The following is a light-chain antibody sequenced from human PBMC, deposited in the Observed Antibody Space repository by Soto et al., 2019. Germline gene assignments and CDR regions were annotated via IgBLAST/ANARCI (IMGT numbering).Light chain of an antibody. V-gene: IGKV3-15*01. CDR2: GAS. Sequence: EIVMTQSPATLSVSPGERATLSCRASQSVSSNLAWYQQKPGQAPRLLIYGASTRATGIPARFSGSGSGTDFTLTISRLEPEDIAVYYCQQRSNWPSWTFGQGTKVDIK. CDR1: QSVSSN. J-gene: IGKJ1*01. CDR3: QQRSNWPSWT.